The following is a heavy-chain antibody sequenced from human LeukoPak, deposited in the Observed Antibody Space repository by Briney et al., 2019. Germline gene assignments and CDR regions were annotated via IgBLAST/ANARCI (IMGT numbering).Heavy chain of an antibody. J-gene: IGHJ4*02. CDR3: ARLYSGYATTDY. CDR2: INHSGST. Sequence: SETLSLTCAVYGGSFSGYYWSWIRQPPGKGLEWIGEINHSGSTNYNPSLKSRVTIPVDTSKNQFSLKLSSVTAADTAVYYCARLYSGYATTDYWGQGTLVTVSS. V-gene: IGHV4-34*01. CDR1: GGSFSGYY. D-gene: IGHD5-12*01.